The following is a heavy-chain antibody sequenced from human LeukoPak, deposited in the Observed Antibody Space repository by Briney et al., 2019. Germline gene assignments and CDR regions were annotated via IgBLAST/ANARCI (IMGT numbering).Heavy chain of an antibody. J-gene: IGHJ4*02. CDR3: ARGKGDGWYPFDY. CDR2: ISSSSSYI. D-gene: IGHD6-19*01. Sequence: GGSLRLPCAASGFTLSSNSMNWVRQAPGKGLEWVSFISSSSSYIYYADSVKGRFTISRDNAKNSLYLQMNSLRVEDTAVYYCARGKGDGWYPFDYWGQGTLVTVSS. CDR1: GFTLSSNS. V-gene: IGHV3-21*01.